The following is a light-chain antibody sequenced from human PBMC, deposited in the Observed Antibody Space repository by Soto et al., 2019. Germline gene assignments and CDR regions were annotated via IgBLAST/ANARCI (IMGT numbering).Light chain of an antibody. CDR3: QQYGSSPT. CDR2: AAS. CDR1: QSVSSTY. V-gene: IGKV3-20*01. Sequence: EVVLTQSPGTLSLSPGERATLSCRASQSVSSTYLAWYQQKPGQAPRLLIYAASSRATGIPDRFSGSGSGTDFTLTISRLEPEDFAVYYCQQYGSSPTFGQGTKVYIK. J-gene: IGKJ1*01.